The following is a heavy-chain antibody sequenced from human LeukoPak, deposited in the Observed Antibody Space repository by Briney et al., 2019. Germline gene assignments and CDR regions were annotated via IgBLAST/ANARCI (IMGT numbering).Heavy chain of an antibody. J-gene: IGHJ4*02. Sequence: SETLSLTCTVSGDSSGNYFWTWIRQPAEKGLEWIGNIHHSGYTNYNPSLKSRVTISVDTSKNQFSLKMKSVTAADTAVYYCARMGSDYWGQGTLVTVSS. V-gene: IGHV4-59*08. D-gene: IGHD3-16*01. CDR3: ARMGSDY. CDR1: GDSSGNYF. CDR2: IHHSGYT.